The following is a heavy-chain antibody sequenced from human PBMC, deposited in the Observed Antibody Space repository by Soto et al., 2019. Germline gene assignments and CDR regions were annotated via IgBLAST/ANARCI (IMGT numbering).Heavy chain of an antibody. CDR3: ARSLYYYDSSGDNWFDP. CDR1: GGSISSGGYS. V-gene: IGHV4-30-2*01. CDR2: IYHSGST. D-gene: IGHD3-22*01. Sequence: QLQLQESGSGLVKPSQTLSLTCAVSGGSISSGGYSWSWIRQPPGKGLEWIGYIYHSGSTYYNPSLKSRVTISVDRYKNQFSLKLSSVTAADTAVYYCARSLYYYDSSGDNWFDPWGQGTLVTVSS. J-gene: IGHJ5*02.